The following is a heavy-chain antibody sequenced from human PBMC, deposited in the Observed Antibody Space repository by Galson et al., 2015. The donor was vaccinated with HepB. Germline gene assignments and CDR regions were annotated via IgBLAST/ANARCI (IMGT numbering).Heavy chain of an antibody. J-gene: IGHJ4*02. V-gene: IGHV4-31*03. CDR1: GGSISSGGYY. CDR3: ARAGAGERGPDVENYIDY. Sequence: TLSLTCTVSGGSISSGGYYWSWIRQHPGTGLEWIGYIYYSGSTYYNPSLKSRVTISVDTSKNQFSLKLSSVTAADTAVYYCARAGAGERGPDVENYIDYWGQGTLVTVSS. D-gene: IGHD3-10*01. CDR2: IYYSGST.